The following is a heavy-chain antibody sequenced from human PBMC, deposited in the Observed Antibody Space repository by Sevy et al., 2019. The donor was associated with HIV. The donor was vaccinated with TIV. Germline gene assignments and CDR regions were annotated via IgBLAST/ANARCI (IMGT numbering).Heavy chain of an antibody. CDR2: ITAYNGNT. D-gene: IGHD1-26*01. V-gene: IGHV1-18*01. CDR3: ARAPSGSQGPGQYFHH. Sequence: ASVKVSCKASGYTFTNYHITWVRQAPGQGLEWMGWITAYNGNTNYAQRLQGRVTMTTDKSTGIAYMELRSLRSADTAVYYCARAPSGSQGPGQYFHHWGQGTLVTVSS. CDR1: GYTFTNYH. J-gene: IGHJ1*01.